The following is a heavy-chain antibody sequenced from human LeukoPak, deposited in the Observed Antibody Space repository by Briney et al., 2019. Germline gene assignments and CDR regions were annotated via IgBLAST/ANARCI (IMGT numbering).Heavy chain of an antibody. J-gene: IGHJ4*02. CDR2: IDPSTSYT. Sequence: GESLRISCQVSGYRFTTYWITWGRQMPGKGLEWMGRIDPSTSYTKYSPSFQGHITITADKSINTAYLQWSSLKASDTAMYYCARLQDFWGQGTLVTVSS. V-gene: IGHV5-10-1*01. CDR3: ARLQDF. CDR1: GYRFTTYW.